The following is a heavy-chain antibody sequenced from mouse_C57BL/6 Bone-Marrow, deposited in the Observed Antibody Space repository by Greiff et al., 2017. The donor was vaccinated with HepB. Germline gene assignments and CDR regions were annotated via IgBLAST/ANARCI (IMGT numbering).Heavy chain of an antibody. D-gene: IGHD2-12*01. J-gene: IGHJ4*01. CDR3: ARDYDGSLYAMDY. CDR2: ISDGGSYT. V-gene: IGHV5-4*01. CDR1: GFTFSSYA. Sequence: QGVESGGGLVKPGGSLKLSCAASGFTFSSYAMSWVRQTPEKRLEWVATISDGGSYTYYPDNVKGRFTIYRDNAKNNLYRQMSHLKSEDTTMYYCARDYDGSLYAMDYWGQGTSVTVSS.